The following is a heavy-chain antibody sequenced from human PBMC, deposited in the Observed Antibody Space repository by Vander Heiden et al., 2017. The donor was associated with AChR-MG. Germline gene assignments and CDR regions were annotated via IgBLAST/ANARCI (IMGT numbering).Heavy chain of an antibody. Sequence: QVQLVQSGAEVKKPGASVKVSCKASGYTFTSYDINWVRQATGQGLEWMGWMNPNSGNTGYAQKFQGRVTMTRNTSISTAYMELSSLRSEDTAVYYCARVGHCSSTSCYTGFDYWGQGTLVTVSS. CDR1: GYTFTSYD. CDR2: MNPNSGNT. V-gene: IGHV1-8*01. J-gene: IGHJ4*02. D-gene: IGHD2-2*02. CDR3: ARVGHCSSTSCYTGFDY.